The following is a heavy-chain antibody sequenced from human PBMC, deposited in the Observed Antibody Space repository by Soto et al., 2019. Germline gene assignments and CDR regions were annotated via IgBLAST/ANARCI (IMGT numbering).Heavy chain of an antibody. CDR1: GDSITSGGYY. J-gene: IGHJ2*01. CDR2: ISYSGRP. Sequence: QVQLQESGPGLVKPSQTLSLTCTVSGDSITSGGYYWSWVRQDPGKGLEWIGFISYSGRPYHYNPSRRSRVSISIDTSKNQFYLKLSSVTAAATAVYFCARFPPCYCDLWGRGTLVTVSS. CDR3: ARFPPCYCDL. V-gene: IGHV4-31*03.